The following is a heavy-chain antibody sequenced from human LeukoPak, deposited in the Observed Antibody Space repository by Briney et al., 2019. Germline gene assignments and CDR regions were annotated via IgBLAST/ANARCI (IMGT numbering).Heavy chain of an antibody. CDR3: AKRADSSAHSFDY. V-gene: IGHV3-48*03. J-gene: IGHJ4*02. CDR1: GFAFSGYE. Sequence: GGSLRLSCAASGFAFSGYEMNWVRQAPGKGLEWIAYIGAGGSSGVIYYADSVKGRFTISRDNAKNSLYLQMDSLRVEDTAVYYCAKRADSSAHSFDYWGQGTLVTVSS. CDR2: IGAGGSSGVI. D-gene: IGHD3-22*01.